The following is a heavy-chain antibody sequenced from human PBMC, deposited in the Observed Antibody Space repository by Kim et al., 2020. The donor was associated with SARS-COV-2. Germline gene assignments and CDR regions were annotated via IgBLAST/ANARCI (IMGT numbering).Heavy chain of an antibody. D-gene: IGHD3-9*01. Sequence: ASVKVSCKVSGYTLTELSMHWVRQAPGKGLEWMGGFDPEDGETIYAQKFQGRVTMTEDTSTDTAYMELSSLRSEDTAVYYCATLTGVTGYAWFDPWGQGTLVTVSS. CDR3: ATLTGVTGYAWFDP. V-gene: IGHV1-24*01. CDR2: FDPEDGET. CDR1: GYTLTELS. J-gene: IGHJ5*02.